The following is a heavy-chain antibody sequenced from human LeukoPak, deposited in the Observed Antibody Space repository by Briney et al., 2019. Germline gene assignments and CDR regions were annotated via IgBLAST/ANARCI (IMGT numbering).Heavy chain of an antibody. CDR1: GFTFSSYG. D-gene: IGHD3-16*01. CDR3: ARDLGEYYDLADY. J-gene: IGHJ4*02. CDR2: IWYDGSNK. Sequence: PGRSLRLSCAASGFTFSSYGMHWVRQAPGKGLEWVAVIWYDGSNKYYADSVKGRFTISRDNSKSTLYLQMNSLRAEDTAVYYCARDLGEYYDLADYWGQGTLVTVSS. V-gene: IGHV3-33*01.